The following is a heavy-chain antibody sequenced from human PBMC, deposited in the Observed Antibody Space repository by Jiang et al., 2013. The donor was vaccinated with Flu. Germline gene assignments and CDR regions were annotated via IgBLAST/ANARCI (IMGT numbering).Heavy chain of an antibody. CDR3: ARTYDILTGYYSY. CDR2: IYYSGST. CDR1: SISSSSYY. V-gene: IGHV4-39*01. Sequence: SISSSSYYWGWIRQPPGKGLEWIGSIYYSGSTYYNPSLKSRVTISVDTSKNQFSLKLSSVTAADTAVYYCARTYDILTGYYSYWGQGTLVTVSS. J-gene: IGHJ4*02. D-gene: IGHD3-9*01.